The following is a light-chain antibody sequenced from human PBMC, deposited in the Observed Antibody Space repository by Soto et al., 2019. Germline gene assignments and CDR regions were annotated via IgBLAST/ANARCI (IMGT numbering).Light chain of an antibody. CDR2: GAS. J-gene: IGKJ1*01. CDR3: QQYGT. CDR1: QSVSSSY. Sequence: VMRPSASPLCLSPGASTTLSCRASQSVSSSYLAWYQQKPGQAPRLLIYGASRRATGIPDRFSGSGSGSDFTLTISRLEPEDFAVYYCQQYGTFAQGAKVDI. V-gene: IGKV3-20*01.